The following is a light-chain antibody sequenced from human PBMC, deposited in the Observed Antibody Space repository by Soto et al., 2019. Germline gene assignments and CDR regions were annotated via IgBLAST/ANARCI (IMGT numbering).Light chain of an antibody. CDR3: QQFYSYPVT. Sequence: DIQMTQSPSTLSASVGDRVTITCRASQSISSGLAWYQQKPGKAPKLLIYDASSLESGVPSRFSGSGSGTEFTLTISSLQPDDFATYYCQQFYSYPVTFGQGTRPEIK. CDR1: QSISSG. J-gene: IGKJ5*01. CDR2: DAS. V-gene: IGKV1-5*01.